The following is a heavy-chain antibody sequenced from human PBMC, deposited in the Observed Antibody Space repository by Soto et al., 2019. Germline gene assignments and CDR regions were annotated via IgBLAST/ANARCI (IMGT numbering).Heavy chain of an antibody. CDR1: GFTFSSYG. D-gene: IGHD3-3*01. V-gene: IGHV3-33*06. CDR3: AKPSYEFWSGYYHPFDG. Sequence: QVKLVESGGGVVQPGRSLRLSCAVSGFTFSSYGMHWVRQAPGKGLEWVALIWYDGSSKFYVDSVKGRFTISRDNSKNTLSLEMSSLRAEDTAMYYCAKPSYEFWSGYYHPFDGWGQGTLVTVSS. J-gene: IGHJ4*02. CDR2: IWYDGSSK.